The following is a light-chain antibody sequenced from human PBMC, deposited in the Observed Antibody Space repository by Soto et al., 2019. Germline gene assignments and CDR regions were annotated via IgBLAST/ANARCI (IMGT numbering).Light chain of an antibody. J-gene: IGLJ1*01. CDR3: QSYDSGLTDSYV. Sequence: QSVLTQPPSVSGAPGRTVTISCTGSDSNIGADFNVHWYQHLPGSAPKLLIYSNNRRPSGVPDRFSGSQSGSSASLAISGRQAEDEGDYYCQSYDSGLTDSYVFGTGTKLTVL. V-gene: IGLV1-40*01. CDR2: SNN. CDR1: DSNIGADFN.